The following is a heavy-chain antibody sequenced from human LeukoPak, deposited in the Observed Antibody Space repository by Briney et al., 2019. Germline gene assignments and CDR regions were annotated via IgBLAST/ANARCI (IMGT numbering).Heavy chain of an antibody. V-gene: IGHV1-18*01. Sequence: ASVKVSCKASGYTFTSYGISWVRQAPGQGLEWMGWISAYNGNTNHAQKLQGRVTMTTDTSTSTAYMELRSLRSDDTAVYYCARDDPPAPGTWGPVAPFDPWGQGTLVTVSS. D-gene: IGHD2-2*01. J-gene: IGHJ5*02. CDR2: ISAYNGNT. CDR1: GYTFTSYG. CDR3: ARDDPPAPGTWGPVAPFDP.